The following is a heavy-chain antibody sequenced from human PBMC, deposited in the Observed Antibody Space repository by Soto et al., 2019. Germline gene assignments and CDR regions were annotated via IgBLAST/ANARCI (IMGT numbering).Heavy chain of an antibody. Sequence: SETLSLTCTVSGGSISSSSYYWGWIRQPPGKGLEWIGSIFYSGSTYYNPSLKSRVTISVDTSKNQFSLKLTSVTAADTAVYYCARRYSSAFDIWGQGTMVTVSS. CDR3: ARRYSSAFDI. J-gene: IGHJ3*02. D-gene: IGHD6-13*01. CDR1: GGSISSSSYY. CDR2: IFYSGST. V-gene: IGHV4-39*01.